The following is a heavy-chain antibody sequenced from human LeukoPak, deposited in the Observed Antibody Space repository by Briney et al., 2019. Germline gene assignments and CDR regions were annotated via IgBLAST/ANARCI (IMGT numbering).Heavy chain of an antibody. CDR3: ARKGSSSCFDY. D-gene: IGHD6-6*01. CDR2: INPTGGST. Sequence: ASVKVSCKASGYTFTGYYMHWVRQAPGQGLEWMGIINPTGGSTSHAQKFQGRVTMTRDTSTSTVYMELSSLRSEDTAVYYCARKGSSSCFDYWGQGTLVTVSS. J-gene: IGHJ4*02. V-gene: IGHV1-46*01. CDR1: GYTFTGYY.